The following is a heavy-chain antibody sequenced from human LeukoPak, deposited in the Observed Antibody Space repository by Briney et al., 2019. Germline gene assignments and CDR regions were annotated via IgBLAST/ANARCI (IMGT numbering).Heavy chain of an antibody. CDR3: ARGVDQPKPFDY. J-gene: IGHJ4*02. CDR2: INHSGST. CDR1: GGSISSYY. V-gene: IGHV4-34*01. Sequence: SETLSLTCTVSGGSISSYYWSWIRQPPGKGLEWIGEINHSGSTNYNPSLKSRVTISVDTSKNQFSLKLSSVTAADTAVYYCARGVDQPKPFDYWGQGTLVTVSS.